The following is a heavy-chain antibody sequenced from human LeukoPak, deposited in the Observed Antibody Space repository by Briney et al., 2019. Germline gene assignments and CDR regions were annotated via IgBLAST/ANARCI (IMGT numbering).Heavy chain of an antibody. J-gene: IGHJ4*02. Sequence: ASVKVSCKVSGYTLTELSMHWVRQAPGKGLEWMGGFDPEDGETIYAQKFQGRVTMTEDTSTDTAYMELSSLRSEDTAVYYCARVKSDSSGYSQSFDYWGQGTLVTVSS. CDR2: FDPEDGET. V-gene: IGHV1-24*01. D-gene: IGHD3-22*01. CDR1: GYTLTELS. CDR3: ARVKSDSSGYSQSFDY.